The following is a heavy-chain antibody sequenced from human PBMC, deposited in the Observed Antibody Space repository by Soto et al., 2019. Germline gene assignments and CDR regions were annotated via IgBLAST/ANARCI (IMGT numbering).Heavy chain of an antibody. V-gene: IGHV4-39*01. Sequence: SETLCLTCSVSGGSIGGSGGYWGWIRQPPGKGLEWIGSIYYSGSTYYNPSLKSRVTISVDTSKNQFSLKLSSVTAADTAVYYCARTVVLEFLYLLWFDPWGQGTRVTVSS. CDR1: GGSIGGSGGY. CDR3: ARTVVLEFLYLLWFDP. D-gene: IGHD3-3*01. J-gene: IGHJ5*02. CDR2: IYYSGST.